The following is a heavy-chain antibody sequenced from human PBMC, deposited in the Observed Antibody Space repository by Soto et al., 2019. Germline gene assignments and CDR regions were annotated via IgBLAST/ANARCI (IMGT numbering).Heavy chain of an antibody. CDR2: IYYSGST. V-gene: IGHV4-59*01. J-gene: IGHJ4*02. CDR1: GGSISSYY. Sequence: QVQLQESGPGLVKPSETLSLTCTVSGGSISSYYWSWIRQPPGKGLEWIGYIYYSGSTNYNPSLKSRVTISVDTSKNQFSLKLSSVTAADTAVYYCARGGVTTDYWGQGTLVTVSS. CDR3: ARGGVTTDY. D-gene: IGHD4-17*01.